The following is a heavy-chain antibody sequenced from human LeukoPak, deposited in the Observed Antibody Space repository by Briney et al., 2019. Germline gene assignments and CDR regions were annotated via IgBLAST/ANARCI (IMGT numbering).Heavy chain of an antibody. J-gene: IGHJ6*03. CDR2: IYNSGST. CDR3: ARLRDGYNLGLYFYYMDV. D-gene: IGHD5-24*01. Sequence: SETLSLTCNVSGDSISRSRHFWAWIRQSPGRGLEWIGYIYNSGSTYYNPSLKSRVTISVDTSKNQFSLKLSSVTAADTAVYYCARLRDGYNLGLYFYYMDVWGKGTTVTISS. V-gene: IGHV4-39*01. CDR1: GDSISRSRHF.